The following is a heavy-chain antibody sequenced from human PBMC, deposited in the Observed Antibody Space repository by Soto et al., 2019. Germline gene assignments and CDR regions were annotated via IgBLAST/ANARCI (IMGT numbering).Heavy chain of an antibody. Sequence: QVQLEQSGAEVRQPGSSVKVSCKASGGSFSSLGLSWVRRAPGQGLEWMGGIIPTFGKPTYTQKFQARITITADESTRTAYMELTSLTPEDTAVYYCAAEEGMDEVDYFYVMEVWGQGTAVTV. V-gene: IGHV1-69*12. CDR1: GGSFSSLG. D-gene: IGHD5-12*01. CDR2: IIPTFGKP. CDR3: AAEEGMDEVDYFYVMEV. J-gene: IGHJ6*02.